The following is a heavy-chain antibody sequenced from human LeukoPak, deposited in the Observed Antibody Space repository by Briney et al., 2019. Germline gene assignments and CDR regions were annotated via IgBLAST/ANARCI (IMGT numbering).Heavy chain of an antibody. Sequence: GESLKISCKGSGYSFTSYWTGWVRQMPGKGLEWMGIIYPGDSDTRYSPSFQGQVTISADKSISTAYLQWSSLKASDTAMYYCARQGYSYGYYMDVWGKGTTVTVSS. J-gene: IGHJ6*03. CDR2: IYPGDSDT. V-gene: IGHV5-51*01. CDR3: ARQGYSYGYYMDV. D-gene: IGHD5-18*01. CDR1: GYSFTSYW.